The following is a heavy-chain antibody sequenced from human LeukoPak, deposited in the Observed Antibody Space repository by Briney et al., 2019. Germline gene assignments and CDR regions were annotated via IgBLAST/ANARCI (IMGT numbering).Heavy chain of an antibody. CDR1: GFAFNIYA. V-gene: IGHV3-23*01. J-gene: IGHJ4*02. D-gene: IGHD6-13*01. Sequence: GGSLRLSSAASGFAFNIYAMTWVRQAPGKGLEWVSTISGDSATPYFADSVKGRFTVSRDNSKNTLYLQMNSLRVEDTAVYYCAKVGSSTWYMYYFDYWGQGALVTVSS. CDR2: ISGDSATP. CDR3: AKVGSSTWYMYYFDY.